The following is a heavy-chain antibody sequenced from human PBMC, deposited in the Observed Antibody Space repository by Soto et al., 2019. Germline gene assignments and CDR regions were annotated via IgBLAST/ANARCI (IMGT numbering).Heavy chain of an antibody. D-gene: IGHD3-16*01. J-gene: IGHJ4*02. Sequence: PGGSLRLSCAASGFTFSFYAMHWVRQAPGKGMGWVAVISYNGRKKRDVDSVKGRFTISRDNSQDTLSLQMDSLRPDDTAVYYCARQAKIGDRSQFYFDSWGQGTLVTVSS. CDR1: GFTFSFYA. V-gene: IGHV3-30*04. CDR3: ARQAKIGDRSQFYFDS. CDR2: ISYNGRKK.